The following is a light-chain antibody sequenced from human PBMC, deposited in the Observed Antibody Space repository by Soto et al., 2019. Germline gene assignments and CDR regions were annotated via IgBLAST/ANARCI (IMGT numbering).Light chain of an antibody. CDR1: QSISNN. Sequence: EIVLTQSPATLSGSPGERATLSCRASQSISNNLAWYQQKPGQAPRLLIHGASTRTTGIPARFSGGGSGTAFTLTISSLQSEDFAVYYCQQYNNWPRTFGQGTRVEIK. V-gene: IGKV3-15*01. CDR3: QQYNNWPRT. J-gene: IGKJ1*01. CDR2: GAS.